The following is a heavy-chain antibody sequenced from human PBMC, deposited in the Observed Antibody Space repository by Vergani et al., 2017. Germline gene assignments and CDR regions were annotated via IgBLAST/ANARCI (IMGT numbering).Heavy chain of an antibody. J-gene: IGHJ6*02. D-gene: IGHD2-15*01. CDR3: ARVSFGYCSGGSCYYYYGMDV. CDR1: GFTFSSYE. CDR2: ISSSGSTI. Sequence: EVQLVESRGGLVQPGGSLRLSCAASGFTFSSYEMNWVRQAPGKGLEWVSYISSSGSTIYYADSVKGRFTISRDNAKNSLYLQMNSLRAEDTAVYYCARVSFGYCSGGSCYYYYGMDVWGQGTTVTVSS. V-gene: IGHV3-48*03.